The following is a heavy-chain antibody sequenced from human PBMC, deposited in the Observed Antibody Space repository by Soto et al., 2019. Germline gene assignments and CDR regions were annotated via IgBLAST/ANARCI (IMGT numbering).Heavy chain of an antibody. V-gene: IGHV6-1*01. CDR3: AGGTQTWIQLWSATYDYYYGMDV. CDR1: GDSVSSNSAA. J-gene: IGHJ6*02. Sequence: SQTLSLTCAISGDSVSSNSAAWNWIRQSPSRGLEWLGRTYYRSKWYNDYAVSVKSRITIDLDTSKNQFSLQLNSVTPEDTAVYYCAGGTQTWIQLWSATYDYYYGMDVWGQGTTVTVSS. D-gene: IGHD5-18*01. CDR2: TYYRSKWYN.